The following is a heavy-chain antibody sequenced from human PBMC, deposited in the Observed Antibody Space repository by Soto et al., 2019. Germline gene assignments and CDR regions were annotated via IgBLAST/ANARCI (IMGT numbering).Heavy chain of an antibody. CDR1: GGSINSGGYC. D-gene: IGHD5-18*01. Sequence: QVQLQESGPGLVKPSQTLSLTCTVSGGSINSGGYCWSWIRQHPGKGLDWIGCISYGGSTSYNPSLKSRVTGSVDPPKNQLSLTPSSVTAADTAVYYCSRGILVWGQGTLITVSS. CDR2: ISYGGST. V-gene: IGHV4-31*03. CDR3: SRGILV. J-gene: IGHJ4*02.